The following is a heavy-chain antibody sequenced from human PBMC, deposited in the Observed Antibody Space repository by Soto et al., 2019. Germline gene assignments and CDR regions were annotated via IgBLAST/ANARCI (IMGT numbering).Heavy chain of an antibody. D-gene: IGHD3-22*01. CDR1: GFTFSSYG. J-gene: IGHJ4*02. Sequence: QVQLVEYGGGVVQPGRSLRLSCAASGFTFSSYGLHWVRQAPGKGLEWWAGIWYDGSNKYDADSVKGRFTISRDNSKNTLYLQMNSLRGEGTAVYYCAIYAYDSGGVLDYWGQGTLVTVCS. CDR2: IWYDGSNK. CDR3: AIYAYDSGGVLDY. V-gene: IGHV3-33*01.